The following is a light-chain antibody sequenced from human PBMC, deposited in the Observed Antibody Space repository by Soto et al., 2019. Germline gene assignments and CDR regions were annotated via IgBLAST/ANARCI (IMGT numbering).Light chain of an antibody. CDR1: KLGDKY. CDR2: QDN. J-gene: IGLJ1*01. CDR3: QAWDSSALYV. V-gene: IGLV3-1*01. Sequence: SYELTQPPSVSVSPGQTASITCSGAKLGDKYACWYQQRPGQSPVLLIYQDNKRPSGIPERFSGSNSGNTATLTISGTQAMDEADYYCQAWDSSALYVFGTGTKLTVL.